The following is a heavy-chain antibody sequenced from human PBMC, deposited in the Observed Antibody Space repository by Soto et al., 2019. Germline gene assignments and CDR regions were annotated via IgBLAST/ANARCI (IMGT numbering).Heavy chain of an antibody. CDR2: IFYSGST. CDR1: GGSISNYY. J-gene: IGHJ5*02. CDR3: AKDSGYNYGYFRWFDP. Sequence: QVHLQESGPRLVKPSETLSLTCTVSGGSISNYYWSWIRQPPGRGLEWIGHIFYSGSTNYNPALKSRVTISVDTSKSQFSLKLSSVTAADTAVYYCAKDSGYNYGYFRWFDPWGQVTLVTVSS. D-gene: IGHD5-18*01. V-gene: IGHV4-59*01.